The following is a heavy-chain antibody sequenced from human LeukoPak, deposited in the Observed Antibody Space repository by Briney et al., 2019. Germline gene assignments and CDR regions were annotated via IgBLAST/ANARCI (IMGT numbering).Heavy chain of an antibody. CDR2: IYSGGST. CDR3: ASEPLGEAYFDY. Sequence: GGSLRLSCAASGFTVSSNYMSWVRQAPGKGLEWVSVIYSGGSTYYADSVKGRFTISRDNSKNTLYLQMNSLRAEDTAVYYCASEPLGEAYFDYWGQGTLVTVSS. CDR1: GFTVSSNY. V-gene: IGHV3-66*02. D-gene: IGHD1-26*01. J-gene: IGHJ4*02.